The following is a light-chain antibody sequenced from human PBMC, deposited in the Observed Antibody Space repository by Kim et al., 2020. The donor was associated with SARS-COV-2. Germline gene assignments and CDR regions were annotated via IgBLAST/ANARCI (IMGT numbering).Light chain of an antibody. V-gene: IGKV1-5*01. CDR1: QSIGGW. Sequence: GDRVTITCRASQSIGGWLAWYQQKPGKAPKLLIYDASSVGSGVPSRFSGSGYGTEFTLTISSLQPDDSATYYCQHHSTYPITFGQGTRLEIK. J-gene: IGKJ5*01. CDR2: DAS. CDR3: QHHSTYPIT.